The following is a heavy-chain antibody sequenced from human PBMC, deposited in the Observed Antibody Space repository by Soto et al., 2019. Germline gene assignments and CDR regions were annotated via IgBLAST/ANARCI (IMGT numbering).Heavy chain of an antibody. D-gene: IGHD6-6*01. J-gene: IGHJ6*02. CDR2: IHPANSDT. CDR3: XXPSIADRPANYYYYGMDV. Sequence: GESLNISCKTSEYSFTSYWIGWVRQMPGRGLEWVGLIHPANSDTXYXXSFXXXXTXSADKSXXTAYLQWSSLKASDTAMYYCXXPSIADRPANYYYYGMDVWGQGTTVTVS. CDR1: EYSFTSYW. V-gene: IGHV5-51*01.